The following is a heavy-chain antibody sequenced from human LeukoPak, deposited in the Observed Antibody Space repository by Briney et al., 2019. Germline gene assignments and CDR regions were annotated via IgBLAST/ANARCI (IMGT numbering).Heavy chain of an antibody. J-gene: IGHJ4*02. CDR1: GFTFSYYG. V-gene: IGHV3-30*02. D-gene: IGHD6-13*01. CDR2: IWHDGSYI. Sequence: PGGSLRLSCAASGFTFSYYGMHWVRQAPGKGLDWVAFIWHDGSYIYYADSVKGRFTISRDNSKNTLYLQMNSLRAEDTAVYYCAKIVQFTAATGTGLDYWGQGTLVTVSP. CDR3: AKIVQFTAATGTGLDY.